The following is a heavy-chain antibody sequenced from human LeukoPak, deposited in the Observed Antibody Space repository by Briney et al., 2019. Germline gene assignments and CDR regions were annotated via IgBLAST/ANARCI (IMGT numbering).Heavy chain of an antibody. Sequence: SETLSLTCSVSGASITTESYYWTWIRQPAGKGLEWIGRIYTSGSTNYNPSLKSRVTMSVDTSKNQFSLNLNSVTAADTAVYYCARASRGGYGDYPIDYWGQGTLVTVSS. CDR2: IYTSGST. V-gene: IGHV4-61*02. J-gene: IGHJ4*02. CDR1: GASITTESYY. D-gene: IGHD4-17*01. CDR3: ARASRGGYGDYPIDY.